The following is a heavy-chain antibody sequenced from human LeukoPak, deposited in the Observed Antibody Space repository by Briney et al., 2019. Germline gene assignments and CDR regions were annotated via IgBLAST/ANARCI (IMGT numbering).Heavy chain of an antibody. CDR1: GFTVSSNY. J-gene: IGHJ4*02. CDR2: IYSGGST. V-gene: IGHV3-66*02. CDR3: ARDLSAFGSGID. D-gene: IGHD3-10*01. Sequence: SGGSLRLSCAASGFTVSSNYMSWVRQAPGKGLEWVSVIYSGGSTYYADSVKGRFTISRDNSKNTLYLQMNSLRAEDTAVYYCARDLSAFGSGIDWRQGTLVTVSS.